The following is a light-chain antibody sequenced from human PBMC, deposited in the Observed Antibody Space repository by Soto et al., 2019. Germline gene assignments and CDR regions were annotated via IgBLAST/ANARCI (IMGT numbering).Light chain of an antibody. J-gene: IGLJ2*01. CDR3: SSFTSTNTVL. V-gene: IGLV2-14*01. CDR1: SSDVGGYNY. Sequence: QSALTQPASVSGSPGQSITISCTGTSSDVGGYNYVSWYQQHPGKAPKLMIYNVSNRPSGVSNRFSGSKSGNTASLTISGLQAEDEGHYYCSSFTSTNTVLFGGGTKRTVL. CDR2: NVS.